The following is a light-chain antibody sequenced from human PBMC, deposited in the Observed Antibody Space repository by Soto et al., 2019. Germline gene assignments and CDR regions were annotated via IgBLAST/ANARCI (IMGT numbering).Light chain of an antibody. CDR1: QSVSSN. V-gene: IGKV3-15*01. CDR3: QQYNIWPQT. Sequence: EIVMTQSPATLSVSPGERVTLSCRASQSVSSNFAWYQQKPGQAPRLLIYGASTRATGIPAKFSGSGSGTEFTLTISSLQSEDFAVYYWQQYNIWPQTFGQGTKVEIK. CDR2: GAS. J-gene: IGKJ1*01.